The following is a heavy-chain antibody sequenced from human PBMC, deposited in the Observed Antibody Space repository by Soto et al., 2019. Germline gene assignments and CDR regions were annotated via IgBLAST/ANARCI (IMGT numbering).Heavy chain of an antibody. V-gene: IGHV4-61*01. Sequence: KASETLSLTCSVSGGSVSNKTYYWSWIRQPPGKRLEWIGYVYYSGTTNYNPSLKSRVTISVHLSKNQFSLRLSSVTTADTALYYCARTTAVPNTLRSRYFFDYWGQGTLVTVSS. CDR2: VYYSGTT. J-gene: IGHJ4*02. CDR3: ARTTAVPNTLRSRYFFDY. D-gene: IGHD4-17*01. CDR1: GGSVSNKTYY.